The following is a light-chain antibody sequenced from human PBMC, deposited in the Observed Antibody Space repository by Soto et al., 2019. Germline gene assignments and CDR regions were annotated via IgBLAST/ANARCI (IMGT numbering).Light chain of an antibody. V-gene: IGKV1-39*01. Sequence: DIQMTQSPSSLSASVGDRVTITCRASQSISSYLNWYQQKPGKVPKLLIYAASSLQSGVPSRFSGSGSGTDFTLTISSLQPEDFATYYCQQSYSTLTWTFGQGTKV. CDR1: QSISSY. J-gene: IGKJ1*01. CDR2: AAS. CDR3: QQSYSTLTWT.